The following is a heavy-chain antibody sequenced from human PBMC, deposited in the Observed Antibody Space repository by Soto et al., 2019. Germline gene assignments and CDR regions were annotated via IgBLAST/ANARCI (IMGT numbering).Heavy chain of an antibody. CDR1: GGSISSYY. Sequence: SETLSLTSTVSGGSISSYYWSWIRQPPGKGLEWIGYIYYSGSTNYNPSLKSRVTISADTSMNQFSLALTSVTAADTAMYYCARGPTTEKVDSWGQGILVTVS. CDR3: ARGPTTEKVDS. J-gene: IGHJ4*02. CDR2: IYYSGST. V-gene: IGHV4-59*08.